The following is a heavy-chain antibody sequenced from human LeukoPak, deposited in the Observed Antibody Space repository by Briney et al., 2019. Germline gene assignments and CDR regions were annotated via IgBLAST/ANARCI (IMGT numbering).Heavy chain of an antibody. CDR2: ISSSSSHI. CDR1: GFTFSIYS. D-gene: IGHD5-24*01. V-gene: IGHV3-21*01. Sequence: GGSLRLSCAASGFTFSIYSVNWVRQAPGKGLEWVSCISSSSSHIFYGDSVKGRFTISRDNAKNSPYLQINSLRAEDTAVYYCARDRKMALDYWGQGTLVTVSS. CDR3: ARDRKMALDY. J-gene: IGHJ4*02.